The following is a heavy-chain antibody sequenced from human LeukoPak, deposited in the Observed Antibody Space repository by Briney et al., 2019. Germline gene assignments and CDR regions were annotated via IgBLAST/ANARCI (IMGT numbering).Heavy chain of an antibody. J-gene: IGHJ3*02. D-gene: IGHD3-16*01. CDR3: ASARRFGGVFASDI. CDR1: GGSISNYY. V-gene: IGHV4-4*07. Sequence: SETLSLTCTVSGGSISNYYWSWIRQPAGKGLEWIGRVFTSGSPNYNPSLKSRVTMSVDTSKNQFSLRLSSVTAADTAVYYCASARRFGGVFASDIWGQGTGVSVSS. CDR2: VFTSGSP.